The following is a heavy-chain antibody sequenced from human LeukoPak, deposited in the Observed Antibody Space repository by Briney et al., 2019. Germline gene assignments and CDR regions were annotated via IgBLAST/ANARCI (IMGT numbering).Heavy chain of an antibody. Sequence: GGSLRLSCAASGFTFSDHYMDWVRQAPGKGLEWVGRTRNKANSYTTEYAASVKGRFTISRDDSKNSLYLQMNSLKTEDTAVYYCARESDSSDLDYWGQGTLVTVSS. V-gene: IGHV3-72*01. CDR3: ARESDSSDLDY. CDR2: TRNKANSYTT. J-gene: IGHJ4*02. D-gene: IGHD3-22*01. CDR1: GFTFSDHY.